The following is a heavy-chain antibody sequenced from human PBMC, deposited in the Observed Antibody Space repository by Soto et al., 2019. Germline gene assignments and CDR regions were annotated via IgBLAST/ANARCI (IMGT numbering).Heavy chain of an antibody. D-gene: IGHD2-2*01. J-gene: IGHJ5*02. CDR3: ARATQLSNRGVRGLFDP. Sequence: QVQLVQSGADVKKPGASVKVSCKASGYTFTSYGISWVRQAPGQGLEWVGWIRPYNGDTNHAQKLEGRVTMTTDTCTSTAYMELRSLISDDTAVYYCARATQLSNRGVRGLFDPWGQGTLVTVSS. CDR1: GYTFTSYG. V-gene: IGHV1-18*01. CDR2: IRPYNGDT.